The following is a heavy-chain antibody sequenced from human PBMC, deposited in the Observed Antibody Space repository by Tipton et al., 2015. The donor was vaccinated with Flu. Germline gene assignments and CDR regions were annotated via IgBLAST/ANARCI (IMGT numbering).Heavy chain of an antibody. Sequence: TLSLTCAVSGGSISSSNWWSWVRQPPGKGLEWIGEIYHSGSTNYNPSLKSRVTISVDKSKNQFSLKPNSVTAADTAVYYCARAKSPGYYYDSSEGAYFDYWGQGTLVTVSS. CDR1: GGSISSSNW. V-gene: IGHV4-4*02. CDR3: ARAKSPGYYYDSSEGAYFDY. D-gene: IGHD3-22*01. J-gene: IGHJ4*02. CDR2: IYHSGST.